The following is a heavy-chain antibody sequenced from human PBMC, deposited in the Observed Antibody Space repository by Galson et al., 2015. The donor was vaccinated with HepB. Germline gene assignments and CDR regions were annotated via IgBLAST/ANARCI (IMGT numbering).Heavy chain of an antibody. CDR2: IYSGGST. J-gene: IGHJ3*02. D-gene: IGHD1-26*01. CDR1: GFTVSSNY. Sequence: SLRLSCAASGFTVSSNYMSWVRQAPGKGPEWVSVIYSGGSTYYADSVKGRFTISRDNSKNTLYLQMNSLRAEDTAVYYCARDTPPPGVGATKLNAFDIWGQGTMVTVSS. CDR3: ARDTPPPGVGATKLNAFDI. V-gene: IGHV3-66*01.